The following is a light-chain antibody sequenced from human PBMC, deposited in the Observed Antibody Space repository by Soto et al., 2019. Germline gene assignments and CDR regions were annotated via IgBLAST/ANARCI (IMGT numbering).Light chain of an antibody. CDR3: AACDDSLNGWV. CDR2: YNG. V-gene: IGLV1-44*01. Sequence: QSVLTQPPSASGTPGQRVTISCSGGSSNIGSNTVNWYQQLPRTAPKLLIYYNGQRPSGVPDRFSGSKSGTSTSLTISGLQSEDEAAYYCAACDDSLNGWVFGGGTKLTVL. J-gene: IGLJ3*02. CDR1: SSNIGSNT.